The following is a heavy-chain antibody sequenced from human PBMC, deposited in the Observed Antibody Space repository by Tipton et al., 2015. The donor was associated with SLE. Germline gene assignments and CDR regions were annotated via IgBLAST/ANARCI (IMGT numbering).Heavy chain of an antibody. Sequence: LRLSCTVSGGSISSGSFYWTWIRQPAGRGLEWIGHIYTSGSTSYNPSLKSRLTISVDTSKNQFPLKVSSVTAADTAVYYCARDRLRDAFDVWGQGTMVSVSS. D-gene: IGHD2-21*01. CDR3: ARDRLRDAFDV. CDR2: IYTSGST. CDR1: GGSISSGSFY. V-gene: IGHV4-61*09. J-gene: IGHJ3*01.